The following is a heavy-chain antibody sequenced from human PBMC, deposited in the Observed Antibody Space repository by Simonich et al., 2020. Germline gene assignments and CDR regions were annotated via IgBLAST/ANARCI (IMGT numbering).Heavy chain of an antibody. CDR3: ARGKGWKNAFDI. D-gene: IGHD1-1*01. J-gene: IGHJ3*02. V-gene: IGHV4-34*01. CDR1: GGSFGGYY. CDR2: INHRGST. Sequence: QVQLQQWGAGLLKPSETLSLTCAVYGGSFGGYYWSWIRQPPGKGLEWIGEINHRGSTNYHPSLKGRVTISVDTSKNQFSLKLSSVTAADTAVYYCARGKGWKNAFDIWGQGTMVTVSS.